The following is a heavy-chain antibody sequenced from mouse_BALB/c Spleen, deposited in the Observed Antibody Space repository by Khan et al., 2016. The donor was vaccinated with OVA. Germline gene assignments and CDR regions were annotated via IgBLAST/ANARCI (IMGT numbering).Heavy chain of an antibody. J-gene: IGHJ1*01. CDR1: GFTFSNYW. V-gene: IGHV6-6*02. CDR2: IRLKSNIYAT. CDR3: TRGWDWYFDV. Sequence: EVKLEVSGGGLVQPGGSMKLSCVASGFTFSNYWMNWVRQSPEKGFEWVAEIRLKSNIYATHYAESVRGRFTISRDDSRSSVYLQMNNLGAEDTGIYYCTRGWDWYFDVWGAVTTVTVSS. D-gene: IGHD3-3*01.